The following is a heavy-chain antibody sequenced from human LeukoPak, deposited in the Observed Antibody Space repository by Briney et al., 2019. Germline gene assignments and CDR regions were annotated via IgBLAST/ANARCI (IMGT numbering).Heavy chain of an antibody. J-gene: IGHJ6*03. D-gene: IGHD6-13*01. CDR1: GGSISSYY. Sequence: SETLSLTCTVSGGSISSYYWSWIRQPPGKGLEWIGYIYYSGSTNYNPSLKSRVTISVDTSKNQFSLKLSSVTAADTAVYYCARELIAAAGIHGYYYYYMDVWGKGTTVTISS. CDR3: ARELIAAAGIHGYYYYYMDV. CDR2: IYYSGST. V-gene: IGHV4-59*01.